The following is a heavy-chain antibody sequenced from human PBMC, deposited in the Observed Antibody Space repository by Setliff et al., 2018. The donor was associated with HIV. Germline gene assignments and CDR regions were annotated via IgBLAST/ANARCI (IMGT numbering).Heavy chain of an antibody. D-gene: IGHD3-10*01. V-gene: IGHV1-2*02. CDR2: INPNSGAT. CDR1: GYTFTGHF. J-gene: IGHJ4*02. CDR3: ARDTAIGWYGESKMSDF. Sequence: ASVKVSCKTAGYTFTGHFIHWMRQAPGQGLEWMGWINPNSGATDYAWRFEDRVTMTCDTSIRTVYMELSSLRFDDTAVYYCARDTAIGWYGESKMSDFWGQGTLVTVSS.